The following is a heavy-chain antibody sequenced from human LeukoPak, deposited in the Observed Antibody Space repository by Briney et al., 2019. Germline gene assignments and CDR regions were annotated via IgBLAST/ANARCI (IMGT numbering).Heavy chain of an antibody. V-gene: IGHV4-34*01. D-gene: IGHD3-9*01. CDR1: GGSFSGYY. CDR3: ARSYDILTGYYWRFDY. Sequence: SETLSLTCAVYGGSFSGYYWSWIRQPPGKGLEWIGEINHSGSTNYNPSLKSRVTISVDTSKNQFSLKLSSVTAADTAVYYCARSYDILTGYYWRFDYWGQGTLVTVSS. CDR2: INHSGST. J-gene: IGHJ4*02.